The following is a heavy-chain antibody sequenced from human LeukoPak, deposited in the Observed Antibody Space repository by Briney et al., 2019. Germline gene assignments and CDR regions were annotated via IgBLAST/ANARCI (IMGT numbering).Heavy chain of an antibody. CDR2: IYYSGST. CDR1: GGSISSYY. Sequence: SETLSLTCTVSGGSISSYYWSWIRQPPGKGLEWIGYIYYSGSTNYNPPLKSRVTISVDTSKNQFSLKLSSVTAADTAVYYCAKSYDSSGYYNYWGQGTLVTVSS. V-gene: IGHV4-59*01. D-gene: IGHD3-22*01. CDR3: AKSYDSSGYYNY. J-gene: IGHJ4*02.